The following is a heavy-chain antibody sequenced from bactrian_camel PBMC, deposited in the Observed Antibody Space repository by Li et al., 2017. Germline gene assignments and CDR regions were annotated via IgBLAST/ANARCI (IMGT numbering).Heavy chain of an antibody. J-gene: IGHJ6*01. D-gene: IGHD6*01. CDR3: AKGPISGGSWSLLADFDY. Sequence: HVQLVESGGGSVQAGGSLRLSCKIPPGYGACSSDVSWYRQAPGKEREFVSRIRSDGTITYADSVNGRSTDSRDDAENTVYLQMNSLKTEDTAMYYCAKGPISGGSWSLLADFDYWGQGTQVTVS. CDR2: IRSDGTI. CDR1: PGYGACSSD. V-gene: IGHV3S53*01.